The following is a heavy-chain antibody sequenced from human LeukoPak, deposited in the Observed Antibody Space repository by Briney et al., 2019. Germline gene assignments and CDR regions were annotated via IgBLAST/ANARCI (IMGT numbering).Heavy chain of an antibody. CDR1: GYTFTSYG. D-gene: IGHD4-17*01. CDR3: ARRWESNTVTRAYYYYYMDV. V-gene: IGHV1-18*01. Sequence: ASVKVSCKASGYTFTSYGISWVRQAPGQGLEWMGWISAYNGNTNYAQKLQGRVTMTTDTSTSTAYMELRSLRSDDTAVYYCARRWESNTVTRAYYYYYMDVWGKGTTVTISS. J-gene: IGHJ6*03. CDR2: ISAYNGNT.